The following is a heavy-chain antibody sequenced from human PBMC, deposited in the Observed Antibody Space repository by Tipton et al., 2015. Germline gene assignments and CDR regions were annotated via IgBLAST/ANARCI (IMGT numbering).Heavy chain of an antibody. CDR2: IHYSGSI. V-gene: IGHV4-59*01. CDR3: ARARGRHGGLFDS. D-gene: IGHD4-23*01. Sequence: PGLVKPSETLSLTCTVSGAFINSYYWSWIRQPPGKGLEWVGYIHYSGSINYNPSLKSRVTISIDMSRTQFSLKMSSVTASDTAVYYCARARGRHGGLFDSWGQGILVTVSS. J-gene: IGHJ4*02. CDR1: GAFINSYY.